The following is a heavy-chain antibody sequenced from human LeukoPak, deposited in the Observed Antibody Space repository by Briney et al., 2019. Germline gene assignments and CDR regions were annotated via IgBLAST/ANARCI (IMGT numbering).Heavy chain of an antibody. Sequence: SETLSLTCTVSGGSISSSSYYWGWIRQPPGKGLEWIGSIYYSGSTYYNPSLKSRVTISVDTSKNQFSLKLSSVTAADTAVYYCARGGISSGWYGSSAFDIRGQGTMVTVSS. J-gene: IGHJ3*02. V-gene: IGHV4-39*07. D-gene: IGHD6-19*01. CDR2: IYYSGST. CDR3: ARGGISSGWYGSSAFDI. CDR1: GGSISSSSYY.